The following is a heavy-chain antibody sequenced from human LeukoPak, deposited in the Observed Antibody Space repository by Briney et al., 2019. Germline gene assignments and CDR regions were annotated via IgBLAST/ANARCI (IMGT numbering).Heavy chain of an antibody. Sequence: PGGSLRLSCAASGFTFSSYGIHWVRQAPGKGLEWVAFIRYDGSNKYYADSVKGRFTISRDNSKNTLYLQMNSLRAEDTAVYYCAKDMARYYGSGSYYPFDYWGQGTLVTVSS. CDR2: IRYDGSNK. CDR3: AKDMARYYGSGSYYPFDY. CDR1: GFTFSSYG. J-gene: IGHJ4*02. V-gene: IGHV3-30*02. D-gene: IGHD3-10*01.